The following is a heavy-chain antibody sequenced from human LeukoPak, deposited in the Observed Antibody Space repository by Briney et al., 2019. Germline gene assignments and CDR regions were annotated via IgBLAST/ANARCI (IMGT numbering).Heavy chain of an antibody. Sequence: SETLTLTCTVSGGFISSYYWSWIRQPPGKGLEWIGYIYTSGSTNYNPSLKSRVTISVDTSKNQFSLKLSSVTAADTAVYYCAREAPYYDFWSGYRYYYYMDVWGKGTTVTVSS. CDR2: IYTSGST. CDR3: AREAPYYDFWSGYRYYYYMDV. V-gene: IGHV4-4*09. D-gene: IGHD3-3*01. J-gene: IGHJ6*03. CDR1: GGFISSYY.